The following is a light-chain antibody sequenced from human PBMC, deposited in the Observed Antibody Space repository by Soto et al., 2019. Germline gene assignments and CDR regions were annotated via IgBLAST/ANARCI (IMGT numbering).Light chain of an antibody. CDR2: EGS. J-gene: IGLJ1*01. V-gene: IGLV2-23*03. CDR1: SSDVGSYNL. Sequence: QSVLTQPASVSGSPGQSTTLSCTGTSSDVGSYNLVSWYQQHPGKAPKLMIYEGSKRPSGVSNRFSGSKSGNTASLTISGLQAEDEADYYCCSFAGSNTFVFGTGTKVTVL. CDR3: CSFAGSNTFV.